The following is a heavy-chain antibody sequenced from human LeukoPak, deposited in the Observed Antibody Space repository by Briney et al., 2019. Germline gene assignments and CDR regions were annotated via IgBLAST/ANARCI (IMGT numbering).Heavy chain of an antibody. D-gene: IGHD1-26*01. CDR2: ISGSGGST. CDR1: GFTFSSYA. V-gene: IGHV3-23*01. CDR3: AKGSSGSYYYYGMDV. Sequence: PGGSLRLSCAASGFTFSSYAMSWVRQAPGKGLEWVSAISGSGGSTYYADSVKGRFTISRDNSKNTLYLQMNSLRAEDTAVYYCAKGSSGSYYYYGMDVWGQGTTVTVSS. J-gene: IGHJ6*02.